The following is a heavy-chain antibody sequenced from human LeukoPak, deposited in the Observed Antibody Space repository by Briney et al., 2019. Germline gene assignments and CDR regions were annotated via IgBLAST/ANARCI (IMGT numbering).Heavy chain of an antibody. CDR3: ARGAGVGLAGSYFDN. J-gene: IGHJ4*02. D-gene: IGHD6-19*01. CDR1: GGTFNTYA. V-gene: IGHV1-69*05. Sequence: SVKVSCKASGGTFNTYAIAWVRQAPGQGLEWMGGLIPTIASANTAQRFQGRVTISSDESATTTYMELRSLRSDDTAVYFCARGAGVGLAGSYFDNWGQGTLVTVSS. CDR2: LIPTIASA.